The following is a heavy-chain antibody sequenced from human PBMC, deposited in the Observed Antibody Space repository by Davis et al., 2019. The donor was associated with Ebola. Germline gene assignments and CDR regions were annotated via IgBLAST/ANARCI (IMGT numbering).Heavy chain of an antibody. J-gene: IGHJ6*03. V-gene: IGHV1-69*13. CDR1: GYTFTSYD. Sequence: SVEVSCKASGYTFTSYDINWVRQATGQGLEWMGGIIPIFGTANYAQKFQGRVTITADESTSTAYMELSSLRSEDTAVYYCARDLRYCSGGSCYSYYYYYMDVWGKGTTVTVSS. CDR3: ARDLRYCSGGSCYSYYYYYMDV. D-gene: IGHD2-15*01. CDR2: IIPIFGTA.